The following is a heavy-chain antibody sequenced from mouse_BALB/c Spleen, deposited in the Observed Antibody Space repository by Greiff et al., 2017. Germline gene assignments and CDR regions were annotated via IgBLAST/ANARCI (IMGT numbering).Heavy chain of an antibody. D-gene: IGHD1-1*01. CDR1: GFAFSSYD. CDR3: ARHDYYGSSYGY. V-gene: IGHV5-12-1*01. J-gene: IGHJ2*01. Sequence: EVKLVESGGGLVKPGGSLKLSCAASGFAFSSYDMSWVRQTPEKRLEWVAYISSGGGSTYYPDTVKGRFTISRDNAKNTLYLQMSSLKSEDTAMYYCARHDYYGSSYGYWGQGTTLTVSS. CDR2: ISSGGGST.